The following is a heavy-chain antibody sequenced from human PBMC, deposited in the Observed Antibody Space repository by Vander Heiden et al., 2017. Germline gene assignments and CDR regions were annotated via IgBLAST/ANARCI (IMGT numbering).Heavy chain of an antibody. D-gene: IGHD3-3*01. CDR2: ISWNSAGV. CDR1: GFTFEEYA. V-gene: IGHV3-9*01. J-gene: IGHJ6*02. CDR3: AKVNDVWSGGGMDV. Sequence: MELVESGGGVAQPGRSLRLSCAASGFTFEEYAMHWVRQVPGKGLGWVSGISWNSAGVGYADSGKGRFTVSRDNAKSSLYLEMNSLRVEDTALYFCAKVNDVWSGGGMDVWGQGTTVIVSS.